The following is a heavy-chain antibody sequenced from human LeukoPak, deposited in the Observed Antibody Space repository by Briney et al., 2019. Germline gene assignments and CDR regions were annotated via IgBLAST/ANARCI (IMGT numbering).Heavy chain of an antibody. Sequence: GGSLRLSCAASGFTFSSYAMSWVRQAPGKGLEWVSAISGSGGSTYYADSVKGRFTISRDNAKNSLYLQMNSLRAEDTAVYYCASAGFGSGYYAYWGQGTLVTVSS. V-gene: IGHV3-23*01. D-gene: IGHD3-22*01. CDR1: GFTFSSYA. CDR2: ISGSGGST. CDR3: ASAGFGSGYYAY. J-gene: IGHJ4*02.